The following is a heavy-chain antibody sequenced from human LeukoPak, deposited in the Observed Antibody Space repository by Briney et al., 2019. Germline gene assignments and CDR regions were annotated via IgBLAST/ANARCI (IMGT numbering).Heavy chain of an antibody. CDR1: GFTFSSYG. CDR3: ARGYYDSSGYSFDY. D-gene: IGHD3-22*01. Sequence: GGSLRLSCAASGFTFSSYGMHWVSQAPGKGLEWVAVIWYDGTNKYYVDSVKGRFTISRDNSKNTLYLQMNSLRAEDTAVYYCARGYYDSSGYSFDYWGQGTLVTVSS. V-gene: IGHV3-33*01. J-gene: IGHJ4*02. CDR2: IWYDGTNK.